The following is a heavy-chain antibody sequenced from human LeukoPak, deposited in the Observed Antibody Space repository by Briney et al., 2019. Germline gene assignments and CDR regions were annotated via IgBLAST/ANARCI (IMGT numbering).Heavy chain of an antibody. J-gene: IGHJ4*02. Sequence: SETLSLTCTVSGGSISSSSYYWGWIRQPPGKGLEWIGSIYYSGSTYYNPSLKSRVTISVDTSKNQFSLKLSSVTAADTAVYYCARANWGQAPIDYWGQGTLVTVSS. V-gene: IGHV4-39*07. CDR3: ARANWGQAPIDY. D-gene: IGHD7-27*01. CDR1: GGSISSSSYY. CDR2: IYYSGST.